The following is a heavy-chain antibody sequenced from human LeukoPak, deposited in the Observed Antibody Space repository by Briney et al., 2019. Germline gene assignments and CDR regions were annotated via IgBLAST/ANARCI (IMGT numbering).Heavy chain of an antibody. V-gene: IGHV3-74*01. CDR1: GFTFSSHW. CDR3: ARSGYSGYLGFDY. D-gene: IGHD5-12*01. Sequence: GGSLRLSCAAPGFTFSSHWMHWVRQAPGKGLVWVSRINSDGSSTSYADSMKGRFTISRDNAKNTLYLQMNSLRAEDTAVYYCARSGYSGYLGFDYWGQGTLVTVSS. J-gene: IGHJ4*02. CDR2: INSDGSST.